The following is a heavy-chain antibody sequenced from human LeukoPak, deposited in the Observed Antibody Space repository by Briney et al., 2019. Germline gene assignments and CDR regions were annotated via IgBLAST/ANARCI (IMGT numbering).Heavy chain of an antibody. CDR2: ISSSGSTI. Sequence: PGGSLRLSCAASGFTFSDYYMSWIRQAPGKGLEWVSYISSSGSTIYYADSVKGRFTISRDNAKNSLYLQMNSLRAEDTAVYYCAKGEGIQLISKYFDYWGQGTLVTVSS. J-gene: IGHJ4*02. CDR3: AKGEGIQLISKYFDY. D-gene: IGHD2-8*01. CDR1: GFTFSDYY. V-gene: IGHV3-11*04.